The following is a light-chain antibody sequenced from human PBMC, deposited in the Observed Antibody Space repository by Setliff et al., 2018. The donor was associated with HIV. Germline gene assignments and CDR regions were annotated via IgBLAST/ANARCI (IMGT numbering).Light chain of an antibody. V-gene: IGLV2-23*02. CDR1: FSDVGNYNL. CDR2: EVD. Sequence: LTQPASVSGSPGQSITISCTGTFSDVGNYNLVSWYQHYPGKAPKLIIYEVDKRPSGVSNRFSGSKSGNAASLTISGLQAEDEADYHCCSYAGESTFVFGGGTKVTVL. J-gene: IGLJ2*01. CDR3: CSYAGESTFV.